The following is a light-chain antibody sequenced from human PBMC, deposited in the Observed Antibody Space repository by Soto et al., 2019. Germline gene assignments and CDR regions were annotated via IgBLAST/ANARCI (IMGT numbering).Light chain of an antibody. CDR3: SSYAGTNNRYV. J-gene: IGLJ1*01. CDR1: GSDIGGCNF. CDR2: EVN. V-gene: IGLV2-8*01. Sequence: QSALTQPPSASGSPGQSVTISCTGTGSDIGGCNFVSWYQQRPGKVPKLIIYEVNKRPSGVPDRFSGSKSGNTASLTVSGLQADDEADYYCSSYAGTNNRYVFGTGTKVTVL.